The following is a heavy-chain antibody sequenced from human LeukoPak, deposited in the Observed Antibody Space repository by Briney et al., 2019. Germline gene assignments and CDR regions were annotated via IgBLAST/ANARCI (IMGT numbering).Heavy chain of an antibody. J-gene: IGHJ4*02. CDR3: FVGPHPYDSGDWPPN. CDR2: MYSGGSK. CDR1: GFTVSSNY. D-gene: IGHD3-10*01. V-gene: IGHV3-66*01. Sequence: GGSLRLSCAASGFTVSSNYMSWVRQPPGKGLEWVSVMYSGGSKYYADSVKGRFTISRDNSKNTVYFQMNSLRSDDTAVYYCFVGPHPYDSGDWPPNWGQGTLVTVSS.